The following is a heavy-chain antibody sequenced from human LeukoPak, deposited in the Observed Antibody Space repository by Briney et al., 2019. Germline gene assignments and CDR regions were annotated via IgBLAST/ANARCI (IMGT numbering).Heavy chain of an antibody. CDR3: ANIAAPPTYYYYYYMDV. CDR2: ISGSGGST. CDR1: GFSVSRSF. V-gene: IGHV3-23*01. D-gene: IGHD6-6*01. J-gene: IGHJ6*03. Sequence: HPGGSLRLSCAASGFSVSRSFLSWVRLAPGKGLEWVSAISGSGGSTYYADSVKGRFTISRDNSKNTLYLQMNSLRAEDTAVYYCANIAAPPTYYYYYYMDVWGKGTTVTVSS.